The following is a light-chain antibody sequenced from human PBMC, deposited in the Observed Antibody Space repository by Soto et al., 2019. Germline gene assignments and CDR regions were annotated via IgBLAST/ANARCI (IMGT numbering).Light chain of an antibody. J-gene: IGKJ1*01. CDR2: KAS. CDR3: QQYSNFWT. V-gene: IGKV1-5*03. CDR1: QTISSS. Sequence: DIPMTQSPSTLSASVGDRVTITCRASQTISSSLAWYQQKPGKAPNLLIYKASSLESGVPSRFSGSGSGTEFTLTISSMQPEDFATYYCQQYSNFWTFGQGTKVEIK.